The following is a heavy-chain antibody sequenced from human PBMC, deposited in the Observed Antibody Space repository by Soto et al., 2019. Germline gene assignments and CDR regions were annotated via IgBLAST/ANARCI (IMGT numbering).Heavy chain of an antibody. J-gene: IGHJ3*02. D-gene: IGHD4-4*01. CDR2: ISYDGSNK. Sequence: GSLRLSCAGSGFTFSSYAMQWVRQAPGKGLEWVAVISYDGSNKYYADSVKGRFTISRDNSKNTLYLQMNSLRAEDTAVYYCAREAAVSYDAFDIWGQGTMVTVSS. CDR1: GFTFSSYA. CDR3: AREAAVSYDAFDI. V-gene: IGHV3-30-3*01.